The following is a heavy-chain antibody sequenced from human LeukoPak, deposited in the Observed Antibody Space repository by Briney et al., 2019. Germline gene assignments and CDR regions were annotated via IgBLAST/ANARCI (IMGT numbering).Heavy chain of an antibody. Sequence: ASVKVSCKASGGTFSTSAITWVRQAPGQGLEWMGGIIPIFGTADYAQKFQGRVTITTDDSTSTAYMELSSLRSEDTAVYYCARGSLGVAPAAIPGNYHYYYYMDVWGKGTTVTVSS. D-gene: IGHD2-2*02. J-gene: IGHJ6*03. CDR3: ARGSLGVAPAAIPGNYHYYYYMDV. V-gene: IGHV1-69*05. CDR2: IIPIFGTA. CDR1: GGTFSTSA.